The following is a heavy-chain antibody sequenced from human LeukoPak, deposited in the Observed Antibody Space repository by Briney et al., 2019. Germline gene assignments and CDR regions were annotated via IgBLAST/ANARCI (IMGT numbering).Heavy chain of an antibody. Sequence: PSETLSLTCTVSGGSISSYHWNWIRQPPGKGLEWIGYIYYSGSTNYNPSPKSRVTILVDTSKNQFSLNLSSVTAADTAVYYCPRQVFYYGSGTYHFDYWGQGTLVTVSS. D-gene: IGHD3-10*01. V-gene: IGHV4-59*08. CDR1: GGSISSYH. CDR2: IYYSGST. CDR3: PRQVFYYGSGTYHFDY. J-gene: IGHJ4*02.